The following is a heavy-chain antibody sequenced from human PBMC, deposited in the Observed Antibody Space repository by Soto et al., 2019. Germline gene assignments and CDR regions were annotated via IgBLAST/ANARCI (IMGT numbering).Heavy chain of an antibody. CDR1: GFTFSSYG. Sequence: QVQLVESGGGVVQPGRSLRLSCAASGFTFSSYGMHWVRQAPGKGLEWVAVIRYAGSNKYYADSVKGRFTISRAHSKNTVYLQMSSLRAEVTAVYYCARDRAGITYYYDSSGYYPDSSFDYWGQGTPVTVSS. D-gene: IGHD3-22*01. J-gene: IGHJ4*02. CDR2: IRYAGSNK. V-gene: IGHV3-33*01. CDR3: ARDRAGITYYYDSSGYYPDSSFDY.